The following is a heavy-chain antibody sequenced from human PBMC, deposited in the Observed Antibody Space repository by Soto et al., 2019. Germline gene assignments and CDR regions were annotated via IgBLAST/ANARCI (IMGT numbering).Heavy chain of an antibody. Sequence: ASVKVSCKASGYTFTSYGISWVRQAPGQGLEWMGWISAYNGNTNYAQKLQGRVTMTTDTSTSTAYMELRSLRSDDTAVYYCARGRVGAPPKLRYGTDFDYRGQGTLVTASS. CDR2: ISAYNGNT. J-gene: IGHJ4*02. CDR1: GYTFTSYG. CDR3: ARGRVGAPPKLRYGTDFDY. D-gene: IGHD1-26*01. V-gene: IGHV1-18*01.